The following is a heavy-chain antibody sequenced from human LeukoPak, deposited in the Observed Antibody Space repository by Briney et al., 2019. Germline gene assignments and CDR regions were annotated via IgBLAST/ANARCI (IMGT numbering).Heavy chain of an antibody. CDR2: IYSSGST. V-gene: IGHV4-4*07. Sequence: SETLSLTXTVSGGSISGYYWSWIRQPAGKGLEWIGRIYSSGSTNYNPSLKSRLTTSIDTSKNQFSLKLSSVTAADTAFYYCARDTKFSPWGQGTLVTVSS. D-gene: IGHD3-3*01. CDR3: ARDTKFSP. CDR1: GGSISGYY. J-gene: IGHJ5*02.